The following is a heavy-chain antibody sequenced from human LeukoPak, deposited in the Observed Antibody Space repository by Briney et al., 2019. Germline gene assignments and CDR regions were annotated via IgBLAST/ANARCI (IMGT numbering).Heavy chain of an antibody. CDR1: GFRFSGYA. CDR2: ISYDGGRK. CDR3: ARALWFGETFPAY. J-gene: IGHJ4*02. Sequence: PGRSLRLSCVASGFRFSGYAIHWVRQAPGKGLEWVALISYDGGRKDYADSVRGRFTIDRDNSKNTVYLQMNSLRAEDTAVYYCARALWFGETFPAYWGQGTLVTVSS. D-gene: IGHD3-10*01. V-gene: IGHV3-30*04.